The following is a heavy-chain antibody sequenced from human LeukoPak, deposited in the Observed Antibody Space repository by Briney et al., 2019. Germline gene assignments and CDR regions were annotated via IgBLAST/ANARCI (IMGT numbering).Heavy chain of an antibody. CDR2: IYSGGST. V-gene: IGHV3-66*01. CDR3: ARDRVEVAAGYYYGMDV. J-gene: IGHJ6*02. CDR1: GFTVSSNY. D-gene: IGHD6-13*01. Sequence: GGSLRLSCAASGFTVSSNYMSWVRQAPGKGLEWVSVIYSGGSTYYADSVKGRFTISRDNSKNTLYLQMNSLRAEDTAVYYCARDRVEVAAGYYYGMDVWGQGTTVTGSS.